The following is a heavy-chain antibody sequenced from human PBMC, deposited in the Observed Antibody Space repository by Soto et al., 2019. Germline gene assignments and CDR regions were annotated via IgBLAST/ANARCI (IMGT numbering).Heavy chain of an antibody. D-gene: IGHD3-3*01. CDR3: SRGGITIFGVVNSYYYYMDV. J-gene: IGHJ6*03. CDR2: IIPIFGTT. V-gene: IGHV1-69*05. CDR1: GGTFSSYA. Sequence: GASVKVSCKASGGTFSSYAISWVRQAPGQGLEWMGGIIPIFGTTNYAQKLQGRVTITTNKSTSTAYMELSSLRSEDTAVYYCSRGGITIFGVVNSYYYYMDVWGKGTTVTVSS.